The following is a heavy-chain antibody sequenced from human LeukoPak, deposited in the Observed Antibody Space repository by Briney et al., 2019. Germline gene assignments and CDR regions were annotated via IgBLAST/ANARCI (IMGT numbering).Heavy chain of an antibody. Sequence: PGGSLRLSCAASGFTFSSYSMNWVPQAPGKGLEWVSDMYSGGSTYYGESAKGRFTISRDNSKNTLYLQMNSLRAEDTAVYYCAKGDSGYINYYGMDVWGQGTTVTVSS. CDR2: MYSGGST. D-gene: IGHD4/OR15-4a*01. CDR1: GFTFSSYS. J-gene: IGHJ6*02. CDR3: AKGDSGYINYYGMDV. V-gene: IGHV3-66*01.